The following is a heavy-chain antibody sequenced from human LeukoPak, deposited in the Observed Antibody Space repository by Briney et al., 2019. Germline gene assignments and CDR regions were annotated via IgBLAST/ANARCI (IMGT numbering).Heavy chain of an antibody. CDR1: GYTFSNHW. J-gene: IGHJ4*02. D-gene: IGHD3-22*01. V-gene: IGHV5-51*01. Sequence: GESLKISCKGSGYTFSNHWIGWVRQMPGKGLEWMGIIFPADSDTRYSPSFQGQVTISADKSINTAYLQWSSLEASDTAMYYCAIRTDSSGLTGFDYWGQGTLVTVSS. CDR3: AIRTDSSGLTGFDY. CDR2: IFPADSDT.